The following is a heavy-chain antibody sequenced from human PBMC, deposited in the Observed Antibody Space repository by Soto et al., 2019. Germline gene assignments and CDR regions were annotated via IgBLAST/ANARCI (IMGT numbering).Heavy chain of an antibody. D-gene: IGHD5-12*01. J-gene: IGHJ6*02. CDR1: GGSISGGGYF. Sequence: SETLSLTCTVFGGSISGGGYFWSWIRQHKGKGLEWIGEINHSGSTNYNPSLKSRVTISVDTSKNQFSLKLSSVTAADTAVYYCARGKGGGYSGDLPMGYYYGMDVWGQGTTVTVSS. CDR3: ARGKGGGYSGDLPMGYYYGMDV. CDR2: INHSGST. V-gene: IGHV4-31*03.